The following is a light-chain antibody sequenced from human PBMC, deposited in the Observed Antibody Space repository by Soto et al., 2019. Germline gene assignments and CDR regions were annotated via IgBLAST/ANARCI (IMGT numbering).Light chain of an antibody. J-gene: IGKJ1*01. V-gene: IGKV3-15*01. CDR2: GAS. Sequence: EIVLTQSPVTLSLSPGERATLSCRASQSVSSNLAWYQQKPGQAPTLVIYGASTRVTGIPARFSGSGSGTEFTLTISSLQSEDFAVYYCQQYHNWWTFGQGTKVDIK. CDR1: QSVSSN. CDR3: QQYHNWWT.